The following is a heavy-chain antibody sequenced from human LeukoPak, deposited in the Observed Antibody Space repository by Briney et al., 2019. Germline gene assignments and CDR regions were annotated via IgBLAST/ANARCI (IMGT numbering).Heavy chain of an antibody. Sequence: ASVTVSCTSSGYTFTSYGISWVRQAPGQGLEWMGWISAYNGNTNYAQKLQGRVTMTTDTSTSTAYMELRSLRSDDSAVYYCAAYYDSSGYDAFDIWGQGTMVTVSS. J-gene: IGHJ3*02. D-gene: IGHD3-22*01. CDR1: GYTFTSYG. CDR3: AAYYDSSGYDAFDI. CDR2: ISAYNGNT. V-gene: IGHV1-18*01.